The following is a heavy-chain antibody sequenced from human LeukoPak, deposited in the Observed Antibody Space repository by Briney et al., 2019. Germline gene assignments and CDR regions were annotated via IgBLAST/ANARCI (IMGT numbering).Heavy chain of an antibody. D-gene: IGHD2-2*02. CDR2: INPNSGGT. V-gene: IGHV1-2*02. J-gene: IGHJ4*02. Sequence: ASVKVSCKASGYTFTGYYMHWVRQAPGQGLEWMGWINPNSGGTNYAQQFQGRVTMTRDTSISTAYMELSRLRSDDTAVYFCARGPNVYLVPAAIGILDYWGGGSVVSVCS. CDR3: ARGPNVYLVPAAIGILDY. CDR1: GYTFTGYY.